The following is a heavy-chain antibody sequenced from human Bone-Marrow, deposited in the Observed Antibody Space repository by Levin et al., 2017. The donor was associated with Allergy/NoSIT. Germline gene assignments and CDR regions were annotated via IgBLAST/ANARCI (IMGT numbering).Heavy chain of an antibody. CDR2: IKSGTDGGTT. Sequence: KSGGSLRLSCAASGFSFSVAWMTWVRQAPGKGLEWVGRIKSGTDGGTTDYAAPVKGRFTISRDDSENILYLQMRSLTTEDTAVYYCHTDRLSSTAVRRGGGPWGQGTLVIVSS. V-gene: IGHV3-15*01. J-gene: IGHJ5*02. D-gene: IGHD6-6*01. CDR1: GFSFSVAW. CDR3: HTDRLSSTAVRRGGGP.